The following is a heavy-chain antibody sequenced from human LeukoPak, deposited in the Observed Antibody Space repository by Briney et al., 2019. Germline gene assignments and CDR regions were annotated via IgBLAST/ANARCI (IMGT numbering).Heavy chain of an antibody. CDR3: ATGVRRRYQLPNGGWFDP. J-gene: IGHJ5*02. CDR2: FDPEDGET. D-gene: IGHD2-2*01. V-gene: IGHV1-24*01. Sequence: ASVTVSCKVSGYTLTELSMHWVRQAPGKGLEWMGGFDPEDGETIYAQKFQGRVTMTEDTSTDTAYMELSSLRSEDTAVYYCATGVRRRYQLPNGGWFDPWGQGTLVTVSS. CDR1: GYTLTELS.